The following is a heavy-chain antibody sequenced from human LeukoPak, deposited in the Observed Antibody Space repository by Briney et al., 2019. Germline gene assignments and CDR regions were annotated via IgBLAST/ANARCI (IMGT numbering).Heavy chain of an antibody. V-gene: IGHV3-23*01. CDR3: AKFHRSQASGSDSDY. CDR1: GFTVSSYA. J-gene: IGHJ4*02. CDR2: ISGSGGST. Sequence: GGSLRLSCAASGFTVSSYAMSWVRQAPGKGLELVSAISGSGGSTYYADFVKGRFTILRDNSKHSLYPQMNSLRAEDPAVYYCAKFHRSQASGSDSDYWGQGTLVTVSS. D-gene: IGHD1-26*01.